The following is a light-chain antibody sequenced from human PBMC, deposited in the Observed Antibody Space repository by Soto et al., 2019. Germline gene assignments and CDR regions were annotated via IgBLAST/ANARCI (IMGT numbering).Light chain of an antibody. CDR1: QSISSY. CDR2: AAS. V-gene: IGKV1-39*01. CDR3: QQSYSTIT. J-gene: IGKJ5*01. Sequence: DIQMPRSPSTLSASMGDRVNITCRASQSISSYLNWYQQKPGKAPKLLIYAASSLQSGVPSRFSGSGSGTDFTLTISSLQPEDFATYYCQQSYSTITFGQGTRPEIK.